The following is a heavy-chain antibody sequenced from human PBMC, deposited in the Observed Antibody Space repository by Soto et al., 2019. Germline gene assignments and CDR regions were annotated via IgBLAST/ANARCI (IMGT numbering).Heavy chain of an antibody. J-gene: IGHJ6*03. D-gene: IGHD3-3*01. CDR2: MNPNSGNT. Sequence: VKVCSEECGYSFTSCDSKWPRQATEQGLEWMGWMNPNSGNTGYAQKFQGRVTMTRNTSISTAYMELSSLRSEDTAVYYCAREGQISIWSGHYWKHLPYYYSYMDVWGKGTTVTVTS. CDR1: GYSFTSCD. CDR3: AREGQISIWSGHYWKHLPYYYSYMDV. V-gene: IGHV1-8*01.